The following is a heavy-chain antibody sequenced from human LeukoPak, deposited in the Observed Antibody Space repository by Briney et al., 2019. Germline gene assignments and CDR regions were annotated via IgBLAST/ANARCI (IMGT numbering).Heavy chain of an antibody. CDR3: ARGLSGGSYLY. CDR2: INPNSGGT. CDR1: GYTFTGYY. J-gene: IGHJ4*02. Sequence: GESLKISCKASGYTFTGYYMHWVRQAPGQGLEWMGWINPNSGGTNYAQKFQGRVTMTRDTSISTAYMELSRLRSDDTAVYYCARGLSGGSYLYWGQGTLVTVSS. D-gene: IGHD1-26*01. V-gene: IGHV1-2*02.